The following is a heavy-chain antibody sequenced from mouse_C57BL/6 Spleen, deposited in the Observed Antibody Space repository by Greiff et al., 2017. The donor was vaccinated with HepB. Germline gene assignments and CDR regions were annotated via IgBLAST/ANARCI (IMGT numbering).Heavy chain of an antibody. V-gene: IGHV7-3*01. Sequence: VQVVESGGGLVQPGGSLSLSCAASGFTFTDYYMSWVRQPPGKALEWLGFIRNKANGYTTEYSASVKGRFTISRDNSQSILYLQMNALRAEDSATYYCARSIYYGNPYYFDYWGQGTTLTVSS. CDR1: GFTFTDYY. CDR2: IRNKANGYTT. CDR3: ARSIYYGNPYYFDY. D-gene: IGHD2-1*01. J-gene: IGHJ2*01.